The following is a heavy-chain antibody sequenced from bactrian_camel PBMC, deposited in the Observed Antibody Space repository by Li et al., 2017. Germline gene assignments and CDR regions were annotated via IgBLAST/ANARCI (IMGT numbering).Heavy chain of an antibody. CDR3: AADVVCVEVVRGQMSVRDFNY. CDR2: ITSGGRTT. D-gene: IGHD1*01. Sequence: VQLVESGGGSVQAGGSLALACVGSEDTIGGGCMAWFRQAPGKEREGVAAITSGGRTTYYADTVKGRYTISQDKGKTTVVYLDMHSLKPEDTGMYYCAADVVCVEVVRGQMSVRDFNYWGQGTQVTV. CDR1: EDTIGGGC. V-gene: IGHV3S40*01. J-gene: IGHJ6*01.